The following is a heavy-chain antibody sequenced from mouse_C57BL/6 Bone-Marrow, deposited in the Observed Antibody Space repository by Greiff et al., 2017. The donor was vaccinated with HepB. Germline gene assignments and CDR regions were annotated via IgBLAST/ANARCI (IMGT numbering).Heavy chain of an antibody. V-gene: IGHV3-6*01. CDR2: ISYDGSN. Sequence: EVQLQQSGPGLVKPSQSLSLTCSVTGYSITSGYYWNWIRQFPGNKLEWMGYISYDGSNNYNPSLKNRISITRDTSKNQFFLKLNSVTTEDTATYYGAREGTTVVAHYAMDYWGQGTSVTVSS. CDR3: AREGTTVVAHYAMDY. J-gene: IGHJ4*01. CDR1: GYSITSGYY. D-gene: IGHD1-1*01.